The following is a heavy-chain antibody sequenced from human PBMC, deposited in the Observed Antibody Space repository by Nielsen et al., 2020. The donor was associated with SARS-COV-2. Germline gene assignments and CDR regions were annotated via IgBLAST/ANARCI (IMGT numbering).Heavy chain of an antibody. V-gene: IGHV6-1*01. J-gene: IGHJ6*03. CDR1: EDSFSSSGAA. Sequence: SDILSPTLATPEDSFSSSGAAWNWNLQYPSRGLEWLGRTYYTSKWYNDYAVSVKSRITINQDTSKNQFSLHLNSVTPEDTAVYYCARARGAYGDYYYYYYTDVWGKGTTVTVSS. CDR2: TYYTSKWYN. CDR3: ARARGAYGDYYYYYYTDV. D-gene: IGHD4-17*01.